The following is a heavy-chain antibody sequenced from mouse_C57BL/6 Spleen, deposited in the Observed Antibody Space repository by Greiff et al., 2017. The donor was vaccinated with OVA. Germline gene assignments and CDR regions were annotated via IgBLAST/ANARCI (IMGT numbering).Heavy chain of an antibody. CDR1: GFTFSDYY. V-gene: IGHV5-16*01. CDR2: INYDGSST. D-gene: IGHD1-1*01. CDR3: AREAPDYYGSSHWYFDV. J-gene: IGHJ1*03. Sequence: EVQLVESEGGLVQPGSSMKLSCTASGFTFSDYYMAWVRQVPEKGLEWVANINYDGSSTYYLDSLKSRFIISRDNAKNILYLQMSSLKSEDTATYYCAREAPDYYGSSHWYFDVWGTGTTVTVSS.